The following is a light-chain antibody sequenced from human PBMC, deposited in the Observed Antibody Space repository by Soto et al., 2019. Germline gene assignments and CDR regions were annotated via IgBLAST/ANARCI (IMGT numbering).Light chain of an antibody. CDR1: ESISRDY. CDR2: GAS. J-gene: IGKJ4*01. Sequence: EIVLTQSPGTLSLSPGQRATLSCRASESISRDYLAWYQQRLGQAPRLLIYGASSGATGIPDRFSGSGSGTDFTLTSSSLQSEDFAVYYCQQYNNWPPPLTFGG. CDR3: QQYNNWPPPLT. V-gene: IGKV3-20*01.